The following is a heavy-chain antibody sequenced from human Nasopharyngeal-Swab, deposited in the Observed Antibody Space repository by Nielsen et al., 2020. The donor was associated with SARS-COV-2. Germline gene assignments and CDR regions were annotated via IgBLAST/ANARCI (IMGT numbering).Heavy chain of an antibody. J-gene: IGHJ6*03. CDR2: IYYSGST. V-gene: IGHV4-39*07. CDR3: ARERGRGGIWNYYYHYMDV. D-gene: IGHD3-10*01. Sequence: SETLSLTCTVSGGSISSSSYYWGWIRQPPGKGLEWIGSIYYSGSTYYNPSLKSRVTISVDTSKNQFSLKLSSVTAADTAVYYCARERGRGGIWNYYYHYMDVWGKGTTVTVPS. CDR1: GGSISSSSYY.